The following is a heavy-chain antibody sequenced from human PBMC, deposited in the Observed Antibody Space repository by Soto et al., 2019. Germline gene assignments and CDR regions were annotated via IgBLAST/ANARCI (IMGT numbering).Heavy chain of an antibody. CDR1: GGSISSGDYY. V-gene: IGHV4-30-4*01. CDR3: ASQLYSYRFQHFDY. Sequence: PSETLSLTCTVSGGSISSGDYYWSWIRQPPGKGLEWIGYIYYSGSTYYNPSLKSRVTISVDTSKNQFSLKLSSVTAADTAVYYCASQLYSYRFQHFDYWGQGTLVTVSS. CDR2: IYYSGST. J-gene: IGHJ4*02. D-gene: IGHD5-18*01.